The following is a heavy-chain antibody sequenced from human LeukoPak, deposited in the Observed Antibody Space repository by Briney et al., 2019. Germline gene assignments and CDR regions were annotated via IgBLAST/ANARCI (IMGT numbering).Heavy chain of an antibody. Sequence: ASVTVSCKASGGTFSSYAISWVRQAPGQGLEWMGVIIPIFGTANYAQKFQGRVTITADESTSTAYMELSSLRSEDTAVYYCARVDGDSYYYYYYGMDVWGQGTTVTVSS. J-gene: IGHJ6*02. V-gene: IGHV1-69*01. CDR1: GGTFSSYA. D-gene: IGHD4-17*01. CDR3: ARVDGDSYYYYYYGMDV. CDR2: IIPIFGTA.